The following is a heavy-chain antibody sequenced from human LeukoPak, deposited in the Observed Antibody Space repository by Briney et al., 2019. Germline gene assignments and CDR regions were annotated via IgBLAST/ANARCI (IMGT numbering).Heavy chain of an antibody. Sequence: GESLKISCKGSGYSFTSYWIGWVRQMPGKGLEWMGIIYPGDSDTRYSPSFQGQVTISADKSISTAYLQWSSLKASATAMYYCAGQPRSYYYDSSGYFAFDYWGQGTLVTVSS. J-gene: IGHJ4*02. CDR1: GYSFTSYW. CDR2: IYPGDSDT. V-gene: IGHV5-51*01. CDR3: AGQPRSYYYDSSGYFAFDY. D-gene: IGHD3-22*01.